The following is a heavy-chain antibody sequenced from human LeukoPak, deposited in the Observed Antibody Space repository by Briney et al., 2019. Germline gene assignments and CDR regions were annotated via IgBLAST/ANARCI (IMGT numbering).Heavy chain of an antibody. CDR2: ISSSSYI. CDR1: GFTFSSYS. J-gene: IGHJ4*02. CDR3: ARSWGQGWFGELSSYFDY. V-gene: IGHV3-21*01. Sequence: GGSLRLSCAASGFTFSSYSMNWVRQAPGKGLEWVSSISSSSYIYYADSVKGRFTISRDNAKNSLYLQMSSLRAEDTAVYYCARSWGQGWFGELSSYFDYWGQGTLVTVSS. D-gene: IGHD3-10*01.